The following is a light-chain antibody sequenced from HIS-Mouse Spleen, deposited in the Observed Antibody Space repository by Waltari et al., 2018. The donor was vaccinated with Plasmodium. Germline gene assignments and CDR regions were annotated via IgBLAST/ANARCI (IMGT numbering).Light chain of an antibody. CDR3: YSTDSSGNHRV. Sequence: SYELTQPPPVSVSPGQTASTPSSGDALLTKYAYWYQQKSGQAPALVIYEDSKRPPGIPERFSGSSSGTMATLTISGAQVEDEADYYCYSTDSSGNHRVFGGGTKLTVL. CDR2: EDS. V-gene: IGLV3-10*01. J-gene: IGLJ3*02. CDR1: ALLTKY.